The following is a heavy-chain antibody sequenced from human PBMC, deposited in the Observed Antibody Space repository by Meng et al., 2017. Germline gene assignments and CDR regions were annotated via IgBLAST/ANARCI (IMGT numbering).Heavy chain of an antibody. CDR2: IHHSGST. V-gene: IGHV4-34*10. J-gene: IGHJ4*02. CDR1: GGSFSGYY. D-gene: IGHD6-13*01. Sequence: QGQFQKGGAGLLKPSETLSLTCAVYGGSFSGYYWSWIRQPPGKGLEWIGEIHHSGSTYYNPSLKSRITMSVDTSKNQFYLKLSSVTAADTAVYYCARYTPIAVDYWGQGTLVTVSS. CDR3: ARYTPIAVDY.